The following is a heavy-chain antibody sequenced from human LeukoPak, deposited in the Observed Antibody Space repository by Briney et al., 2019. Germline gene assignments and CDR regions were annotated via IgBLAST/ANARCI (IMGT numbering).Heavy chain of an antibody. CDR2: ISGSGGST. V-gene: IGHV3-23*01. CDR3: AKDPLYCSDGSCQTFDY. CDR1: GFTLSSHA. D-gene: IGHD2-15*01. Sequence: GGSLRLSCAASGFTLSSHAMSWVRQAPGKGLEWVSAISGSGGSTYYADFVKGRFIISRDNSKNTLYLQMNSLRAEDTAVYYCAKDPLYCSDGSCQTFDYWGQGTLVTVSS. J-gene: IGHJ4*02.